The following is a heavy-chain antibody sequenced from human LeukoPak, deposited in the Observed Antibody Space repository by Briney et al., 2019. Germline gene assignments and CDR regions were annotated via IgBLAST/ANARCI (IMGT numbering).Heavy chain of an antibody. J-gene: IGHJ4*02. CDR1: GFTFSSYA. Sequence: PGGSLRLSCAASGFTFSSYALHWVRPAPGQGVEWMGWINPKNGDTNYAQNFQGRVTLTRDTSISTVYMEVSWLRSDDTAVYYCAMILYATGSPTYYLDYWGQGTLVTVSP. D-gene: IGHD2-8*01. CDR2: INPKNGDT. V-gene: IGHV1-2*02. CDR3: AMILYATGSPTYYLDY.